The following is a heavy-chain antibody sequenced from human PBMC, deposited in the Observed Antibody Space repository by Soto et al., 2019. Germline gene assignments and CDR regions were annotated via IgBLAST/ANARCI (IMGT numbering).Heavy chain of an antibody. Sequence: PGGSLRLSCAASGFTFDDYTMHWVRQAPGKGLEWVSLISWDGGSTYYADSVKGRFTISRDNSKNSLYLQMNSLRTEDTALYYCAKDMVPTGYSSGFDYWGQGTLVTVSS. CDR1: GFTFDDYT. CDR2: ISWDGGST. J-gene: IGHJ4*02. CDR3: AKDMVPTGYSSGFDY. D-gene: IGHD6-19*01. V-gene: IGHV3-43*01.